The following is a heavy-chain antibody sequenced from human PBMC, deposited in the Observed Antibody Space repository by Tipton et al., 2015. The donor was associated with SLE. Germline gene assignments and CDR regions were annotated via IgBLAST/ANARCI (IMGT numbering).Heavy chain of an antibody. D-gene: IGHD2-15*01. CDR3: TRHVVGVASRPGWFDT. J-gene: IGHJ5*02. CDR2: IYCSANT. V-gene: IGHV4-39*01. CDR1: GDPITSSSYY. Sequence: LRLSCTVSGDPITSSSYYWDWIRQPPGKGLEWIGSIYCSANTYYNPSLKSRVTISVDTSRNQFSLKLNFVTAADTAFYYCTRHVVGVASRPGWFDTWGQGTLVSVSS.